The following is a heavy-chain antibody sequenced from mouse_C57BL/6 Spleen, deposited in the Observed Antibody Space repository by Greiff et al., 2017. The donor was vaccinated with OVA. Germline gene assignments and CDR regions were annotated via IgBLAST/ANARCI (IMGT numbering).Heavy chain of an antibody. CDR2: IDPSDSYT. CDR1: GYTFTSYW. J-gene: IGHJ3*01. CDR3: ARGYGYDEAWFAY. V-gene: IGHV1-50*01. Sequence: QVQLQQPGAELVKPGASVKLSCKASGYTFTSYWMQWVKQRPGQGLEWIGEIDPSDSYTNYNQKFKGKATLTVDTSSSTAYMQLSSLTSEDSAVYYCARGYGYDEAWFAYWGQGTLVTVSA. D-gene: IGHD2-2*01.